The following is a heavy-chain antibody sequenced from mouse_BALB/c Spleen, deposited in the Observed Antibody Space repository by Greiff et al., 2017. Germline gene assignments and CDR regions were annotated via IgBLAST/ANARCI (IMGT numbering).Heavy chain of an antibody. Sequence: VQVVESGPELVKPGASVKISCKASGYTFTDYYINWVKQKPGQGLEWIGWIYPGSGNTKYNEKFKGKATLTVDTSSSTAYMQLSSLTSEDTAVYFCARRSLGYYAMDYWGQGTSVTVSS. CDR2: IYPGSGNT. CDR3: ARRSLGYYAMDY. J-gene: IGHJ4*01. V-gene: IGHV1-84*02. CDR1: GYTFTDYY.